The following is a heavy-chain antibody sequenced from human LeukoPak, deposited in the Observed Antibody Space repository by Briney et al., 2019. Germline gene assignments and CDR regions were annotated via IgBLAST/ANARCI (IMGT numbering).Heavy chain of an antibody. V-gene: IGHV3-7*01. Sequence: GGSLRLSCAASGFTFRNYWMTWVRQPPGKGLEWVANLNQYGDHKYYDDSVKGRFTISRDNARDSLYLEMNSLTVEDRAVYFCSRDLGTGRPHDFWGQGTLVTVSS. CDR2: LNQYGDHK. CDR3: SRDLGTGRPHDF. J-gene: IGHJ4*02. D-gene: IGHD3/OR15-3a*01. CDR1: GFTFRNYW.